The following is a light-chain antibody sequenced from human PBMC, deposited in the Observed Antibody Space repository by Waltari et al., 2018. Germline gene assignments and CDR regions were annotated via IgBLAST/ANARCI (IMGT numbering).Light chain of an antibody. CDR3: QPDDALSLT. Sequence: DIQRTQATAYLSASVGDRSTITCQASQDISKFLNWYQQKTGKAPKLLIYYASNLETGVPSRFSGIGFGTDFTLTIPSLQPEDIATYYCQPDDALSLTFGGGTRVEFK. CDR2: YAS. V-gene: IGKV1-33*01. CDR1: QDISKF. J-gene: IGKJ4*01.